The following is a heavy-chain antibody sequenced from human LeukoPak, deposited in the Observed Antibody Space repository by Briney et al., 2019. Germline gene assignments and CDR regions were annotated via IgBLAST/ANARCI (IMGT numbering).Heavy chain of an antibody. CDR2: INHSGST. V-gene: IGHV4-34*01. Sequence: GSLRLSCAASGFTVSNNYMSWVRQPPGKGLEWIGEINHSGSTNYNPSLKSRATISVDTSKNQFSLKLSSVTAADTAVYYRARESVDYYFDYWGQGTLVTVSS. J-gene: IGHJ4*02. D-gene: IGHD2-21*01. CDR1: GFTVSNNY. CDR3: ARESVDYYFDY.